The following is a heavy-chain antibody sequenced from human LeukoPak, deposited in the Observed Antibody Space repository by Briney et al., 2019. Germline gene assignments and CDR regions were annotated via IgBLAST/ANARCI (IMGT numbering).Heavy chain of an antibody. CDR3: ARVYSSSLHFDY. V-gene: IGHV4-59*01. Sequence: TSETLSLTCTVSGGSFSSYYWRWIRQPPGKGLEWIGYIYYSGSTNYNPSLKSRVTISVDTSKNQFSLKLSSVTAADTAVYYCARVYSSSLHFDYWGQGTLVTVSS. CDR1: GGSFSSYY. J-gene: IGHJ4*02. D-gene: IGHD6-6*01. CDR2: IYYSGST.